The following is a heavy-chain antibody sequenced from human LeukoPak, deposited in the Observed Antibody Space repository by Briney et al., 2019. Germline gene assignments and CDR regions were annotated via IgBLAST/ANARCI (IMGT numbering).Heavy chain of an antibody. J-gene: IGHJ4*02. CDR1: GFTFSTYT. CDR2: ISYSSYYI. CDR3: ANSPTFTNTNGHSRYLES. Sequence: PGGSLRLSCAASGFTFSTYTLNWVRQAPGKGLEWVSDISYSSYYIYYRDSVKGRFTISRDNAKNSLYLQMHGLRAQDTAFYYCANSPTFTNTNGHSRYLESWGQGTLVTVSS. D-gene: IGHD2-8*01. V-gene: IGHV3-21*01.